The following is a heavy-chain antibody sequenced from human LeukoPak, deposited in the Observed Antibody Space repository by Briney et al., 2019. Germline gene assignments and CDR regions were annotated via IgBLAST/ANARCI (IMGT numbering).Heavy chain of an antibody. D-gene: IGHD3-3*01. Sequence: VGSLRLSCTASGFTFSSYGMHWVRLAPGKGLEWVAVISYDGSNKYYADSVKGRFTISRDNSKNTLYVQMNSLRAEDTAVYYCARDPAKFWSGHDYWGQGTLVTVSS. CDR2: ISYDGSNK. CDR3: ARDPAKFWSGHDY. CDR1: GFTFSSYG. J-gene: IGHJ4*02. V-gene: IGHV3-30*03.